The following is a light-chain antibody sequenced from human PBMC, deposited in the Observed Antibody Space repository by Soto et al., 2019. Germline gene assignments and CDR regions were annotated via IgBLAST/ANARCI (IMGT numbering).Light chain of an antibody. V-gene: IGLV2-23*01. CDR2: EDT. J-gene: IGLJ1*01. CDR3: CSYAGGSTYV. Sequence: QSVLTQPASVSGSAGQSITISCTGTSSDVGNYNLVSWYLHHPGKAPKLLIYEDTKRPSGVSNRFSGSRSGNTASLTVSGLQAEDETDYYCCSYAGGSTYVFGTGTKLTVL. CDR1: SSDVGNYNL.